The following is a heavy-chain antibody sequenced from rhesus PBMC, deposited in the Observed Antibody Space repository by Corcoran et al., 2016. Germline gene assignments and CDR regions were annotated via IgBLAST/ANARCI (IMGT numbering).Heavy chain of an antibody. CDR1: GYSISSGYD. V-gene: IGHV4-76*01. D-gene: IGHD6-31*01. J-gene: IGHJ4*01. CDR3: ARRRIAAATYYFDY. Sequence: QVQLQESGPGVVKPSETLSLTCAVSGYSISSGYDWRWIRQPPGKGLEWIGYIYGSSGSTNYNPSLKNRVTISKDTSKHQFSLKLSSVTAADTAVYYCARRRIAAATYYFDYWGQGVLVTVSS. CDR2: IYGSSGST.